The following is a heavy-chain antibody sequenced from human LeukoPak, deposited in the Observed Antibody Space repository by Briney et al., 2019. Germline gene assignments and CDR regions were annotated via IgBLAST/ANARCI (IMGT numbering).Heavy chain of an antibody. V-gene: IGHV1-69*06. CDR3: ARDGVVPAASFDY. J-gene: IGHJ4*02. CDR2: IIPIFGTA. Sequence: GASVKVSCKASGGTFSSYAISWVRQAPGQGLEWMGGIIPIFGTANYAQKFQGRVTITADKSTSTAYMELSSLRSDDTAVYYCARDGVVPAASFDYWGQGTLVTVSS. CDR1: GGTFSSYA. D-gene: IGHD2-2*01.